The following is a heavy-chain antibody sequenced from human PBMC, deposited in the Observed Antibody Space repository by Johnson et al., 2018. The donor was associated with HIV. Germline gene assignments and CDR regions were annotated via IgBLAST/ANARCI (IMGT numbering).Heavy chain of an antibody. CDR2: VYSGGDT. D-gene: IGHD6-6*01. Sequence: VQLVESGGGLVQPGGSLRLCCAASGFTVSSSFMSWVRQAPGKGLEWVSIVYSGGDTYYADSVKGRFTISRDNSKNTLYLQMNSLRAEDTAVYYCAKDKSAAPGDIWGQGTMVTVSS. V-gene: IGHV3-66*02. CDR3: AKDKSAAPGDI. J-gene: IGHJ3*02. CDR1: GFTVSSSF.